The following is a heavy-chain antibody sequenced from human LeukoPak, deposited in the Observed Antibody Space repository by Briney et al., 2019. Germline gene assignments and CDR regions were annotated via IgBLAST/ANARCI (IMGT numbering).Heavy chain of an antibody. CDR3: ARGPAGFDY. CDR1: GGYFSGYY. Sequence: PSETLSLTCAVYGGYFSGYYWSWIRQPPGKRLEWIGEINHSGSTNYNPSLKSRVTISVDTSKNQFSLKLSAVTAAYTAVYYCARGPAGFDYWGQGTLVTVSS. D-gene: IGHD2-2*01. J-gene: IGHJ4*02. CDR2: INHSGST. V-gene: IGHV4-34*01.